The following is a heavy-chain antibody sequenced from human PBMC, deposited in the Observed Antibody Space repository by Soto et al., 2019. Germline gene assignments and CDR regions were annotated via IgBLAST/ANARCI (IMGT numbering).Heavy chain of an antibody. V-gene: IGHV1-69*02. CDR3: ARSEARWYSRPYFDY. J-gene: IGHJ4*02. CDR1: GGTFSSYT. CDR2: IIPILGIA. D-gene: IGHD6-13*01. Sequence: ASVKVSCKASGGTFSSYTISWVRQAPGQGLEWMGRIIPILGIANYAQKFQGRVTITADKSTSTAYMELSSLRSEDTAVYYCARSEARWYSRPYFDYWGQGTLVTVSS.